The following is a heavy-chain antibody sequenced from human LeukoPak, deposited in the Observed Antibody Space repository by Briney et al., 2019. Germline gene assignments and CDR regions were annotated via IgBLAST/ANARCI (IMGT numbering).Heavy chain of an antibody. CDR1: GESFTDYF. V-gene: IGHV4-34*01. D-gene: IGHD3-22*01. J-gene: IGHJ6*02. CDR3: ARGRIAKIVVVHSFSYGMDV. Sequence: PSETLSLTCSVYGESFTDYFWTWIRQSPGKGLEWIGVINDYTGDTKYNPSLNSRVSISLEKSKNQFTPELRSAPDADTAVYSCARGRIAKIVVVHSFSYGMDVWGQGTTVAVSS. CDR2: INDYTGDT.